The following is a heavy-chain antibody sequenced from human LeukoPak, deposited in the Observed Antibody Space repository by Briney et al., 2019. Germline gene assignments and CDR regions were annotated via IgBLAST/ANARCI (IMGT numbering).Heavy chain of an antibody. Sequence: SETLPLTCAVYGGSFSGYYWSWLRQPPGKGLEWIGEINHSGSTNYNPSLKSRVTISVDTSKNQFSLKLSSVTAADTAVYYCAREGSSSNVPWFDPWGQGTLVTVSS. CDR3: AREGSSSNVPWFDP. D-gene: IGHD6-13*01. V-gene: IGHV4-34*01. CDR2: INHSGST. CDR1: GGSFSGYY. J-gene: IGHJ5*02.